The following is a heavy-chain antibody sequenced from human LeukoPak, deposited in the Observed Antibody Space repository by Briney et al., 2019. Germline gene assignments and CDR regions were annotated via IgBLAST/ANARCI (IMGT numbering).Heavy chain of an antibody. CDR3: AIRPSCGGDCFSVGTLNY. CDR1: GGDFSTSV. CDR2: IIPIFGPP. D-gene: IGHD2-21*02. V-gene: IGHV1-69*13. Sequence: SVKVSCKVSGGDFSTSVINWVRQAPGRGLEWMGNIIPIFGPPNYSQKFHDGVVITADESSNTAFLDLSSLRPEDTAVYFCAIRPSCGGDCFSVGTLNYWGQGTLVTVSS. J-gene: IGHJ4*02.